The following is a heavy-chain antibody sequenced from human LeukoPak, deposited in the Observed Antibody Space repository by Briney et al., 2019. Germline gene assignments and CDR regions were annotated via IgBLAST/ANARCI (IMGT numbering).Heavy chain of an antibody. CDR3: ARILDSAWGELGY. CDR1: GFSFSSYE. D-gene: IGHD6-19*01. J-gene: IGHJ4*02. V-gene: IGHV3-48*03. CDR2: ISSSGSTI. Sequence: PRRSLRLSRAASGFSFSSYEMNWVRQAQGKGLEWVSYISSSGSTIYYADSVKGRFTISRDNSKNTLYLQMNSLRAEDTAVYYCARILDSAWGELGYWGQGTLVTVSS.